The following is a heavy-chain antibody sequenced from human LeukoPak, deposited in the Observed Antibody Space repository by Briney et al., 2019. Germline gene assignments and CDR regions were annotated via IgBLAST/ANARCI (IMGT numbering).Heavy chain of an antibody. CDR2: IKQDGSEK. Sequence: GESLRLSCAASGFTFSSYWMSWVRQAPGKGLEWVANIKQDGSEKYYVDSVKGRFTISRDNAKNSLYLQMNSLRAEDTAVYYCARELLYSSSWYTGVSFDYWGQGTLVTVSS. CDR1: GFTFSSYW. D-gene: IGHD6-13*01. V-gene: IGHV3-7*01. CDR3: ARELLYSSSWYTGVSFDY. J-gene: IGHJ4*02.